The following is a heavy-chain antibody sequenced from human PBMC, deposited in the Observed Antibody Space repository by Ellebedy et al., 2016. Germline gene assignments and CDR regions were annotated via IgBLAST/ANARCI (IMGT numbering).Heavy chain of an antibody. CDR1: GYTFTNYD. V-gene: IGHV1-8*01. CDR3: ARGGLYRESNGYYVSDGVFDY. CDR2: MNPKSGNT. Sequence: ASVKVSCXTSGYTFTNYDFNWVRQTPGQGLEWMGWMNPKSGNTGCAPKFEGRVTMTRDTSTNTAYMELRNLRSEDTAVYYCARGGLYRESNGYYVSDGVFDYWGQGIVVTVSS. D-gene: IGHD1-26*01. J-gene: IGHJ4*02.